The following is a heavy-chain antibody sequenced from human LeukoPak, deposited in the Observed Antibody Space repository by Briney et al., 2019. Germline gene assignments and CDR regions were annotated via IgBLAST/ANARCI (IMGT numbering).Heavy chain of an antibody. J-gene: IGHJ4*02. D-gene: IGHD2-21*01. CDR1: GFTFSSYG. Sequence: PGGSLRLSCAASGFTFSSYGMHWVRQAPGKGLEWVANIWYGGGGKDRVAISRDNSKNTLYLQMNSLRAEDTAVYYCARALWPYYFDYWGQVTLVTVSS. CDR3: ARALWPYYFDY. CDR2: IWYGGG. V-gene: IGHV3-33*01.